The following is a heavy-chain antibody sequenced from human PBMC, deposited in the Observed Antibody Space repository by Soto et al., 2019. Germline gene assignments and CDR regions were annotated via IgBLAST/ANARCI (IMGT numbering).Heavy chain of an antibody. D-gene: IGHD2-15*01. V-gene: IGHV1-18*01. J-gene: IGHJ4*02. CDR3: ARHAGDCSGGSCYGRYYFDY. CDR2: ISAYNGNT. Sequence: ASVKVSCKASGYTFTSYGISWVRQAPGQGLEWMGWISAYNGNTNYAQKLQGRVTMTTDTSTSTAYMELRSLRSDDTAVYYCARHAGDCSGGSCYGRYYFDYWGQGTLVTVSS. CDR1: GYTFTSYG.